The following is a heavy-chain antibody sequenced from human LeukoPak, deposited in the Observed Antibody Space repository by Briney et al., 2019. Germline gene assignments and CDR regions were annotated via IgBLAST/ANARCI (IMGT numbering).Heavy chain of an antibody. J-gene: IGHJ4*02. V-gene: IGHV4-4*07. CDR2: IYSSGST. D-gene: IGHD5-12*01. CDR1: GGSINSYY. Sequence: SETLSLTCTVSGGSINSYYWSWIRQPTGKGLEWIGRIYSSGSTGYNPSLKSRVTMSLDTSKNQFSLNLSSVTAADTAVYYCARVDIRTAFFDYWGQGTLVTVSS. CDR3: ARVDIRTAFFDY.